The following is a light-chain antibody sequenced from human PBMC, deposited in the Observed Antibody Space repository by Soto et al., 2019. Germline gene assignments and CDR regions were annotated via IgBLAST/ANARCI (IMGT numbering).Light chain of an antibody. CDR1: RSDVGGYNF. V-gene: IGLV2-8*01. CDR2: EVN. Sequence: QSVLTQPPSASGSPGQSVTISCTGTRSDVGGYNFVSWYQHHPGKAPKLIIYEVNKRPSGVPDRFSGSKSGNTPSLTVSGLQAEDEADCYCNTYAGIHNDVFGTGTNLTVL. CDR3: NTYAGIHNDV. J-gene: IGLJ1*01.